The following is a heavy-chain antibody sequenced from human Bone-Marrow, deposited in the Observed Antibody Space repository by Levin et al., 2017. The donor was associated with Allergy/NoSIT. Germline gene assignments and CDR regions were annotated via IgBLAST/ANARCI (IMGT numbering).Heavy chain of an antibody. Sequence: LTGGSLRLSCAASGFTFSSYGMHWVRQAPGKGLEWVAVIWYDGSNKYYADSVKGRFTISRDNSKNTLYLQMNSLRAEDTAVYYCARGPNQSIAVAGTFYFDYWGQGTLVTVSS. D-gene: IGHD6-19*01. CDR3: ARGPNQSIAVAGTFYFDY. J-gene: IGHJ4*02. CDR2: IWYDGSNK. V-gene: IGHV3-33*01. CDR1: GFTFSSYG.